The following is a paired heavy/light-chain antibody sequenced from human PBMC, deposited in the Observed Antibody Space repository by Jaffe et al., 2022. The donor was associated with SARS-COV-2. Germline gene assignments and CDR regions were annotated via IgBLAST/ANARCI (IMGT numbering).Light chain of an antibody. CDR1: TGAVTSGHY. Sequence: QAVVTQEPSLTVSPGGTVTLTCGSSTGAVTSGHYPYWFQQKPGQAPRTLIYDTTHKHSWTPARFSGSLLGGKAALTLSGAQPEDEADYYCLLSYSDGEVFGGGTKLTVL. CDR3: LLSYSDGEV. CDR2: DTT. V-gene: IGLV7-46*01. J-gene: IGLJ2*01.
Heavy chain of an antibody. D-gene: IGHD2-15*01. V-gene: IGHV4-61*02. J-gene: IGHJ4*02. CDR2: FYTSGST. Sequence: QVQLQESGPGLVKPSQTLSLTCTVSGGSISSGSYYWSWVRQSAGKGLEWIGRFYTSGSTNYNPSLKSRVTISVDTSKNQFSLKLTSVTAADTAVYYCAREAGWYWGQGTLVTVSS. CDR1: GGSISSGSYY. CDR3: AREAGWY.